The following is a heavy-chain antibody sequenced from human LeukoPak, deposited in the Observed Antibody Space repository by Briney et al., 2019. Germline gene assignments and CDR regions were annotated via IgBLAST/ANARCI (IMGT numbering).Heavy chain of an antibody. J-gene: IGHJ3*02. V-gene: IGHV3-74*01. CDR1: GFTFSSYW. D-gene: IGHD2-21*01. CDR2: IKSDGSST. Sequence: PAGSLRLSCAASGFTFSSYWMHWVRQAPGKGLVWVSRIKSDGSSTRYADSVKGRFTISRDNAKNTLYLQMSSLRAEDTAVYYCARGASSAFDIWGQGTMVTVSS. CDR3: ARGASSAFDI.